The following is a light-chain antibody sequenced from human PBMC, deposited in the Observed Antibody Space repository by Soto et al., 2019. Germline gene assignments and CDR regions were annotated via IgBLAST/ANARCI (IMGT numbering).Light chain of an antibody. CDR1: QSVSSSY. Sequence: EIVLTQSPGTLSLSPGERATLSCRASQSVSSSYLAWYQQKPGQAPRLLIYGASSRATGIPDRFSGSGSGTDFTLTISRLEPEDLAVYHCQQYGRAPYTFGQGTKLEIK. CDR2: GAS. CDR3: QQYGRAPYT. J-gene: IGKJ2*01. V-gene: IGKV3-20*01.